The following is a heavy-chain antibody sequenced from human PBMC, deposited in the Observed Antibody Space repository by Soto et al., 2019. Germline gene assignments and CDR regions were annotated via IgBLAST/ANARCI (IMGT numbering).Heavy chain of an antibody. CDR2: TYYRSKWYN. Sequence: SQTLSLTCAISGDSVSSNSAAWNWIRQSPSRGLEWLGRTYYRSKWYNEYAVSVKSRITINPDTSKNRFSLQLNSVTPEDTAVYYCATQSSYCSGGSCYSVAFESRGQATRVTVAS. CDR3: ATQSSYCSGGSCYSVAFES. V-gene: IGHV6-1*01. CDR1: GDSVSSNSAA. J-gene: IGHJ3*02. D-gene: IGHD2-15*01.